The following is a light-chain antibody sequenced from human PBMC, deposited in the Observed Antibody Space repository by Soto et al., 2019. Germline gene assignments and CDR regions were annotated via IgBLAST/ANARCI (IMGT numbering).Light chain of an antibody. CDR3: YSAADNNPVV. CDR2: DDS. V-gene: IGLV3-21*02. Sequence: SYELTQPPSVSVAPGQTARITCGGNNIGSKSVHWYQQKPGQAPVLVVYDDSDRPSGIPERFSGSSSGTTVTLTISGAQVEDEADYYCYSAADNNPVVFGGGTKLTVL. J-gene: IGLJ2*01. CDR1: NIGSKS.